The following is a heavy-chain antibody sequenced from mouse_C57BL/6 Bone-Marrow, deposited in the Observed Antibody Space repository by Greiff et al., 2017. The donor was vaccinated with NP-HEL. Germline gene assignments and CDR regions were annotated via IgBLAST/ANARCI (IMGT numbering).Heavy chain of an antibody. D-gene: IGHD2-4*01. CDR3: ARSVGLRRAY. J-gene: IGHJ3*01. Sequence: VQGVESGPELVKPGASVKISCKASGYAFSSSWMNWVKQRPGKGLEWIGRIYPGDGDTNYNGKFKGKATLTADKSSSTAYMQLSSLTSEDSAVYFCARSVGLRRAYWGQGTLVTVSA. CDR1: GYAFSSSW. V-gene: IGHV1-82*01. CDR2: IYPGDGDT.